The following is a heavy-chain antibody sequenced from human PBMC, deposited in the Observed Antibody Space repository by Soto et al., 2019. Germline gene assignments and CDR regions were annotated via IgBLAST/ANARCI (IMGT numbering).Heavy chain of an antibody. Sequence: PGGSLRLSCAASGFTFSSYAMSWVRQAPGKGLEWVSAISGSGGSTYYADSVKGRFTISRDNSKNTLYLQMNSLRAEDTAVYYCANTIGVQISYFDYWGQGTLVTVSS. CDR1: GFTFSSYA. V-gene: IGHV3-23*01. CDR3: ANTIGVQISYFDY. D-gene: IGHD5-18*01. CDR2: ISGSGGST. J-gene: IGHJ4*02.